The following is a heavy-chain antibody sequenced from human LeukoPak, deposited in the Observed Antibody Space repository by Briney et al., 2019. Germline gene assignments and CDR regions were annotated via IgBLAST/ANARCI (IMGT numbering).Heavy chain of an antibody. J-gene: IGHJ4*02. CDR3: ARRMRSYYYDSSGFGTPFDY. CDR1: GFTFSSYW. CDR2: INSDGTST. Sequence: GGSLRLSCAASGFTFSSYWMHWVRQTPGKGLVWVSRINSDGTSTNYADSVKGRFTISRDNAKNTLYLQMKNLRAADTAVYYCARRMRSYYYDSSGFGTPFDYWGQGTLVTVSS. V-gene: IGHV3-74*01. D-gene: IGHD3-22*01.